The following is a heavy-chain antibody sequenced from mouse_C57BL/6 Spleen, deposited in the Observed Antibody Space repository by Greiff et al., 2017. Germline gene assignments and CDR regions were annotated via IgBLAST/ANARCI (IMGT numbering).Heavy chain of an antibody. Sequence: EVHLVESEGGLVQPGSSMKLSCTASGFTFSDYYMAWVRQVPEKGLEWVANINYDGSSTYYLDSLKSRFIISRDNAKNILYLQMSSLKSEDTATYYCARDEGSYWYFDVWGTGTTVTVSS. CDR2: INYDGSST. J-gene: IGHJ1*03. CDR1: GFTFSDYY. V-gene: IGHV5-16*01. CDR3: ARDEGSYWYFDV.